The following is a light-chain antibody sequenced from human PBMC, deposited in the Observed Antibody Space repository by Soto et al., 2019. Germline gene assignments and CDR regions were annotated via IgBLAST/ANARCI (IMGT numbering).Light chain of an antibody. CDR3: SSYTSTHTLI. CDR2: DVS. Sequence: QSALTQPASVSGSPGQSITISCTGSSSDVGGYKYVSWYQQYPGKAPKLMIYDVSNRPSGVSDRFSGSKSGNTASLTISGLQAEDEADYYCSSYTSTHTLIFGGGTKLTVL. CDR1: SSDVGGYKY. J-gene: IGLJ2*01. V-gene: IGLV2-14*03.